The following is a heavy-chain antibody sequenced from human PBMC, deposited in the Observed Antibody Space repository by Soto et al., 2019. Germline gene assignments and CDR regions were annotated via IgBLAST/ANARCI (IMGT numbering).Heavy chain of an antibody. D-gene: IGHD1-1*01. V-gene: IGHV3-21*01. J-gene: IGHJ5*02. CDR2: ISSSSSYI. CDR1: GFTFSSYS. Sequence: EVQLVESGGGLVKPGGSLRLSCAASGFTFSSYSMNWVRQAPGKGLEWVSSISSSSSYIYYADSVKGRFTISRDNAKNSLYLQMNSLRAEDTAVYYCARDKGTTSEGWFDPWGQGTLVTVSS. CDR3: ARDKGTTSEGWFDP.